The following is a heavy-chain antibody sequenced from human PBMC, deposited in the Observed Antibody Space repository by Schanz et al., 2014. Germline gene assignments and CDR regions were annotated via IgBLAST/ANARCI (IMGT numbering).Heavy chain of an antibody. J-gene: IGHJ4*02. D-gene: IGHD4-17*01. CDR3: ARTIAYGGSSGYFDY. CDR1: GYTFTSDS. V-gene: IGHV1-46*03. CDR2: INPSGGST. Sequence: QVQLVQSGAEVKKPGASVKVSCKASGYTFTSDSMHWVRQAPGQGLEWMGIINPSGGSTRYGQKFQGRITVTTDTSTSTVYMELNSLRSEDTAVYYCARTIAYGGSSGYFDYWGQGTLVTVSS.